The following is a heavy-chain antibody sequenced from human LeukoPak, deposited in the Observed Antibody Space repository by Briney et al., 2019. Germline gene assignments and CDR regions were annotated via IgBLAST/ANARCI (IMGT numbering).Heavy chain of an antibody. D-gene: IGHD3-3*01. J-gene: IGHJ4*02. Sequence: VASVKVSCKASGGTFSSYAISWVRQAPGQGLEWMGRIIPIFGTANYAQKFQGRVTITTDESTSTAYMELSSLRSEDTAVYYCARGDYDFWSGYWYFGSFDYWGQGTLVTVSS. CDR3: ARGDYDFWSGYWYFGSFDY. V-gene: IGHV1-69*05. CDR1: GGTFSSYA. CDR2: IIPIFGTA.